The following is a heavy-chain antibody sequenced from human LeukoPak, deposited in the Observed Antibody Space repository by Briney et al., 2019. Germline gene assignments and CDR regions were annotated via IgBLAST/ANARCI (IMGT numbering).Heavy chain of an antibody. D-gene: IGHD2-2*01. CDR1: GYTFTSYG. Sequence: ASVKVSCKASGYTFTSYGISWVRQAPGQGLEWMGWINPNSGGTNYAQKFQGRVTMTRDTSISTAYMELSRLRSDDTAVYYCARDLWTASILLYPSDAFDIWGQGTMVTVSS. CDR2: INPNSGGT. V-gene: IGHV1-2*02. CDR3: ARDLWTASILLYPSDAFDI. J-gene: IGHJ3*02.